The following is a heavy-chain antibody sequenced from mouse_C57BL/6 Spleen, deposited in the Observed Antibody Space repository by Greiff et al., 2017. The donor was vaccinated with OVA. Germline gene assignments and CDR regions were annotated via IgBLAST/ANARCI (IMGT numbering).Heavy chain of an antibody. CDR1: GFTFSSYG. J-gene: IGHJ3*01. CDR3: ASYYYGSSPY. Sequence: EVQLQESGGDLVKPGGSLKLSCAASGFTFSSYGMSWVRQTPDKRLEWVATISSGGSYTYYPDSVKGRFTISRDNAKNTLYLQMSSLKSEDTAMYYCASYYYGSSPYWGQGTLVTVSA. V-gene: IGHV5-6*01. D-gene: IGHD1-1*01. CDR2: ISSGGSYT.